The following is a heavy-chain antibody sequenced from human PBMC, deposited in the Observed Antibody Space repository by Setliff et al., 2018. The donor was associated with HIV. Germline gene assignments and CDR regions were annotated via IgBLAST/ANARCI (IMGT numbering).Heavy chain of an antibody. CDR3: AKSSPSIGYITDC. D-gene: IGHD5-12*01. CDR2: IIPGGAT. J-gene: IGHJ4*02. Sequence: SETLSLTCAVYGGSFSGYYWSWIRHSPGKGLEWIGIIIPGGATNYNPSLTSRVTISVDTSKNHLFLKLTSVTTADTAVYFCAKSSPSIGYITDCWGQGAPVTVSS. CDR1: GGSFSGYY. V-gene: IGHV4-34*12.